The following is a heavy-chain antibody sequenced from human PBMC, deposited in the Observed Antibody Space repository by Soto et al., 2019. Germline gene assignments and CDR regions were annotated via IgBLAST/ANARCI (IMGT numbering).Heavy chain of an antibody. D-gene: IGHD3-10*01. CDR1: GYSFTNHA. J-gene: IGHJ5*02. CDR3: ARESRDFGLWFGP. Sequence: ASAKVSCKATGYSFTNHALHWMRHAPGQSIEWLGWLHTGSGSTKYSQKFQGRLTITRDTSASAAYMELTSLRSEDTAVYYCARESRDFGLWFGPWGQGTLVTVS. V-gene: IGHV1-3*04. CDR2: LHTGSGST.